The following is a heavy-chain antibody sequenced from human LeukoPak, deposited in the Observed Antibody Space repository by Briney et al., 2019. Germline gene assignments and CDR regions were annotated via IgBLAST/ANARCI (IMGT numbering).Heavy chain of an antibody. D-gene: IGHD6-13*01. Sequence: SQTLSLTCAHSGDSVSSNSAAWNWIRQSPSRGLEWLGRTYYRSKWYNDYAVSVKSRITINPDTSKNQFSLQLNSVTPEDTAVYYCARDRWVLIAGNYYYGMDVWGQGTTVTVSS. V-gene: IGHV6-1*01. CDR1: GDSVSSNSAA. J-gene: IGHJ6*02. CDR2: TYYRSKWYN. CDR3: ARDRWVLIAGNYYYGMDV.